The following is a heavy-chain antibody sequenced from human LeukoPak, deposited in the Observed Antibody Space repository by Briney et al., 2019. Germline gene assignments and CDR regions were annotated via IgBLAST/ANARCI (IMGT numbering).Heavy chain of an antibody. CDR1: GYSFTMYG. CDR2: ISGFNAYT. D-gene: IGHD3-10*01. CDR3: ARDHWSHFYGSGGENYFDP. Sequence: ASVKVSCKASGYSFTMYGISWVRQAPGQGLEWMGWISGFNAYTNYAQKLQGRVTMTTDTSTSTAYMEVRGLRSDDTAVYYCARDHWSHFYGSGGENYFDPWGQGTLVTVSS. J-gene: IGHJ5*02. V-gene: IGHV1-18*01.